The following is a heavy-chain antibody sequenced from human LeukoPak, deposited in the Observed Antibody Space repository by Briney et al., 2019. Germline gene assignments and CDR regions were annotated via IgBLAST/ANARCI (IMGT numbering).Heavy chain of an antibody. CDR3: ARDVGYCSSTSCYRAGGY. Sequence: SETLALTCAVSGYSISSGYYWGWIRQPPGKGVEWIGSIYHSGSTYYNPSLKSRVTISVDTSKNQFSLKLRSVTAADTPVYYCARDVGYCSSTSCYRAGGYWGQGTLVTVSS. CDR1: GYSISSGYY. CDR2: IYHSGST. V-gene: IGHV4-38-2*02. J-gene: IGHJ4*02. D-gene: IGHD2-2*01.